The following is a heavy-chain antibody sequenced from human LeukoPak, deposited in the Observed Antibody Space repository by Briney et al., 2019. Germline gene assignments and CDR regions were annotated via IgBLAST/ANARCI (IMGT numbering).Heavy chain of an antibody. CDR1: GFSFSDYY. CDR2: ISSSGYT. CDR3: ARERTGLLAY. J-gene: IGHJ4*02. D-gene: IGHD1-14*01. Sequence: EGSLRLSCAASGFSFSDYYMSWIRQAPGKGLEWVSYISSSGYTNYADSVKGRFTISRDNANNSLYLQMSSLRAEDTAVYYCARERTGLLAYWGQGTLVTVSS. V-gene: IGHV3-11*06.